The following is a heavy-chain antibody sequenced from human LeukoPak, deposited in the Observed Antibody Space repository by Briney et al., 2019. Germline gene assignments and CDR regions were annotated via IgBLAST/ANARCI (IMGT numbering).Heavy chain of an antibody. CDR1: GFTFSTYG. D-gene: IGHD3-10*01. CDR2: ISSGYTT. Sequence: GGSLRLSCVASGFTFSTYGMSWVRQAPGKGLEWVSAISSGYTTYYADSVKGWFIISRDNSKNTLFLQMNSLRAEDTAVYYCAKDFAQEGTHSVDYWGQGTVVTVSS. CDR3: AKDFAQEGTHSVDY. V-gene: IGHV3-23*01. J-gene: IGHJ4*02.